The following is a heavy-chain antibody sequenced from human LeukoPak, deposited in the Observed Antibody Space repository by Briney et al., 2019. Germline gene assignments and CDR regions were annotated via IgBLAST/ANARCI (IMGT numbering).Heavy chain of an antibody. CDR1: GYTFTSYD. CDR3: ARGRLGDFWSGYSFTSYYGMDV. CDR2: MNPNSGNT. Sequence: ASVKVSCKASGYTFTSYDINWVRQATGQGLEWMGWMNPNSGNTGYAQKFQGRVTMTRNTSISTAYMELSSLRSEDTAVYYCARGRLGDFWSGYSFTSYYGMDVWGQGTTVTVSS. V-gene: IGHV1-8*01. D-gene: IGHD3-3*01. J-gene: IGHJ6*02.